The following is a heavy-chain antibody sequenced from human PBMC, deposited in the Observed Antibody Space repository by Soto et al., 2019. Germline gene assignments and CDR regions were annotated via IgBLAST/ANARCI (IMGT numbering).Heavy chain of an antibody. J-gene: IGHJ4*02. CDR1: GDSLNSGSFF. V-gene: IGHV4-39*01. D-gene: IGHD6-19*01. CDR3: VRRGAVAGSQFDF. Sequence: QLQLQESGPGLVKPSETLSLTCTVSGDSLNSGSFFWGWIRQPPGKGLEWIGHIYFTGTTSYSPSLKRRAPXXXDXXKNKFSLRLTSVTAADTAVYYCVRRGAVAGSQFDFWGQGTLVNVSS. CDR2: IYFTGTT.